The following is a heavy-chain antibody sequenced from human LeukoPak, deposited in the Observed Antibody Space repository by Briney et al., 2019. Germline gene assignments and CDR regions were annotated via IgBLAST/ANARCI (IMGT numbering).Heavy chain of an antibody. Sequence: PSETLSLTCTVSGGSMSPYHWGWIRPPPGKGLEWTGYIYYSGSTNYNPPLKSRVTISVDTSKNQFSLKLSSVTAADTAIYYCARAVSGRFDYWGQGTLVTVSS. V-gene: IGHV4-59*08. CDR1: GGSMSPYH. J-gene: IGHJ4*02. D-gene: IGHD6-19*01. CDR3: ARAVSGRFDY. CDR2: IYYSGST.